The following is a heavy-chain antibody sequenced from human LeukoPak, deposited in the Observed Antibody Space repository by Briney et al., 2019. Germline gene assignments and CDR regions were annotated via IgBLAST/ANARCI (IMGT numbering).Heavy chain of an antibody. CDR2: ISGSGGST. J-gene: IGHJ4*02. CDR3: AKEVDSGSYYNY. CDR1: GFTFSSYW. D-gene: IGHD3-10*01. Sequence: GGSLRLSCAASGFTFSSYWMSWVRQTPGKGLEWVSAISGSGGSTYYADSVKGRFTISRDNSKNTLYLQMNSLRAEDTAVYYCAKEVDSGSYYNYWGQGTLVTVSS. V-gene: IGHV3-23*01.